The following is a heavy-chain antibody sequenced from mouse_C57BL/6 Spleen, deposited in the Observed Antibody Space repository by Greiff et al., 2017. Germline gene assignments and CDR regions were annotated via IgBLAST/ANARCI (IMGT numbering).Heavy chain of an antibody. J-gene: IGHJ3*01. CDR2: IDPSDSYT. CDR3: ARWGTTEGCAY. CDR1: GYTFTSYW. Sequence: VQLQQPGAELVMPGASVKLSCKASGYTFTSYWMHWVKQRPGQGLEWIGEIDPSDSYTNYNQKFKGKSTLTVDKSSSTAYMQLSSLTSEDSAVYYCARWGTTEGCAYWGQGTLVTVAA. D-gene: IGHD1-1*01. V-gene: IGHV1-69*01.